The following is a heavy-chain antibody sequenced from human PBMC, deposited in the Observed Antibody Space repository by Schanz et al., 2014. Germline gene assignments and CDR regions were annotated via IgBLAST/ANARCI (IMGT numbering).Heavy chain of an antibody. V-gene: IGHV3-11*01. CDR2: ISDSGDST. J-gene: IGHJ5*02. Sequence: QVQLVDSGGGLVKPGGSLRLSCAASGFTFSDYYMTWIRQAPGKGLEWVSDISDSGDSTHYADSVKGRFTISRDNAKNSLFLQMNSLSAGDTAFYHCARGSSASLSRVWFDLWGQGTLXTVSS. D-gene: IGHD6-6*01. CDR3: ARGSSASLSRVWFDL. CDR1: GFTFSDYY.